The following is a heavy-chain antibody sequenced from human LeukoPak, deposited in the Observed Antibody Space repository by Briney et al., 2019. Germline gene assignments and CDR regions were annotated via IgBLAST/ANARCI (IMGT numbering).Heavy chain of an antibody. J-gene: IGHJ4*02. CDR2: IYTSGST. CDR3: AREDSSSWLFDY. Sequence: SETLSLTCTVSGCSISSYYWSWIRQPAGKGLEWIGRIYTSGSTNYNPSLKSRVTMSVDTSKNQFSLKLSSVTAADTAVYYCAREDSSSWLFDYWGQGTLITVSS. CDR1: GCSISSYY. D-gene: IGHD6-13*01. V-gene: IGHV4-4*07.